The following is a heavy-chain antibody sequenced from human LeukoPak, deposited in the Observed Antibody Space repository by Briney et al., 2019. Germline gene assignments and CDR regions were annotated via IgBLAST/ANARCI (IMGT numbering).Heavy chain of an antibody. D-gene: IGHD1-26*01. CDR1: GFTFSSYA. J-gene: IGHJ4*02. Sequence: PGGSLRLSCAASGFTFSSYAMHWVRQAPGKGLEWVAVISYDGSNKYYADSVKGRFTISRDNSKNTLYLQMNSLRAEDTAVYYCATYGSFDYWGQGTLVTVSS. CDR2: ISYDGSNK. V-gene: IGHV3-30*04. CDR3: ATYGSFDY.